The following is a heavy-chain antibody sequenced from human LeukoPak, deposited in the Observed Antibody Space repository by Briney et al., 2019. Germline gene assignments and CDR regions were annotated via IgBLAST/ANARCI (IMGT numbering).Heavy chain of an antibody. CDR2: INHSGST. V-gene: IGHV4-34*01. CDR3: ARGRRGCSSTSCRTANNWFDP. CDR1: GGSFSGYY. D-gene: IGHD2-2*01. J-gene: IGHJ5*02. Sequence: NPSETLSLTCAVYGGSFSGYYWSWIRQPPGKGLEWIGEINHSGSTNYNPSLKSRVTISVDTSKNQFSLKLSSVTAADTAVYYCARGRRGCSSTSCRTANNWFDPWGQGTLVTVSS.